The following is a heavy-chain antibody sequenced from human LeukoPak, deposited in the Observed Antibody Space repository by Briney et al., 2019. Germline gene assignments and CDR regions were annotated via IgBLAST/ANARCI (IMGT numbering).Heavy chain of an antibody. J-gene: IGHJ4*02. Sequence: PGGSLRLSCAASGFTFSSYEMNWVRQAPGKGLEWVSYISSSGSTIYYADSVKGRFTISRDNSKNALYLQMNSLRAEDTAVYYCAKEFRRYSSSWRVFDYWGQGTLVTVSS. D-gene: IGHD6-13*01. CDR2: ISSSGSTI. CDR3: AKEFRRYSSSWRVFDY. CDR1: GFTFSSYE. V-gene: IGHV3-48*03.